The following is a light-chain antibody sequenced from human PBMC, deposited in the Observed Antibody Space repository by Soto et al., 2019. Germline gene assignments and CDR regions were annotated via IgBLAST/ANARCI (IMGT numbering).Light chain of an antibody. J-gene: IGKJ1*01. V-gene: IGKV1-5*03. CDR3: QQYNSYSS. CDR2: KAS. Sequence: DIQMTQSPSTLSASVGDRVTITCRASQRISTWLAWYQQKPGKAPKLLIYKASTLESGVPSRFSGSGSRTEFTLTISSLQPDDFATYYCQQYNSYSSFGQGTKVEIK. CDR1: QRISTW.